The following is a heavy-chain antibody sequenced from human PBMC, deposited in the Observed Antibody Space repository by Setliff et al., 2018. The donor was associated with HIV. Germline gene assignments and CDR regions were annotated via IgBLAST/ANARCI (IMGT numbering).Heavy chain of an antibody. CDR3: ARRTGYSSSWYPLDAFDI. D-gene: IGHD6-13*01. CDR2: ISSSSSTI. CDR1: GFTFSSYS. V-gene: IGHV3-48*01. Sequence: GESLRLSCAASGFTFSSYSMNWVRQAPGKGLEWVSYISSSSSTIYYADSVKGRFTISRDNAKNSLYLQMNSLRAEDTAVYYCARRTGYSSSWYPLDAFDIWGQGTMVTVSS. J-gene: IGHJ3*02.